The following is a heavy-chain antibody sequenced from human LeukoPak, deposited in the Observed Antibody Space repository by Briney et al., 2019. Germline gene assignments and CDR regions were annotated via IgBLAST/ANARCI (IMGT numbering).Heavy chain of an antibody. V-gene: IGHV3-30-3*01. D-gene: IGHD6-13*01. CDR1: GFTFSSYA. J-gene: IGHJ2*01. CDR3: ARDSEWQQLAWYCDL. Sequence: GGSLRLSCAASGFTFSSYAMHWVRQAPGKGLEWVAVISYDGSNKYYADSVKGRFTISRDNSKNTLYLQMNSLRAEDTAVYYCARDSEWQQLAWYCDLWGRGTLVTVSS. CDR2: ISYDGSNK.